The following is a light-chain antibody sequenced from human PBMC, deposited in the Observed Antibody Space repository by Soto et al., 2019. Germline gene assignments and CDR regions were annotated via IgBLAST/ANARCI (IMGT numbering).Light chain of an antibody. V-gene: IGKV3-20*01. CDR1: QSVSSSS. J-gene: IGKJ1*01. Sequence: EIVLTQSPGTLSLSPGERATLSCRASQSVSSSSLAWYQQKRGQAPRLLIHDASSRATGIPDRFSGSGSGTDFTLTISRLEPEDFAVYYCQQYGGSPRTIGQGTKLDIK. CDR3: QQYGGSPRT. CDR2: DAS.